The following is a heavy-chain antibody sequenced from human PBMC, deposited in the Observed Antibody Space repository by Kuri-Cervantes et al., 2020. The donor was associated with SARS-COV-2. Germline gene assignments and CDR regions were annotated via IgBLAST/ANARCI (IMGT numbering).Heavy chain of an antibody. D-gene: IGHD3/OR15-3a*01. CDR1: GFTFSQYA. CDR3: ARDSFWTGYDDPYYFSYMDV. V-gene: IGHV3-30*04. Sequence: GGSLRLSCTASGFTFSQYAMHWVRQAPGKGLEWVAVISYDGSNKYYADSVKGRFTFSRDNSKSTIYLQVNSLRVEDTAVYYCARDSFWTGYDDPYYFSYMDVWGKGTTVTVSS. J-gene: IGHJ6*03. CDR2: ISYDGSNK.